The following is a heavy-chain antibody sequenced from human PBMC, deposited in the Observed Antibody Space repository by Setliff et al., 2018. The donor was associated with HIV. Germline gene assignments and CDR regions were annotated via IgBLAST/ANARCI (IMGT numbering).Heavy chain of an antibody. Sequence: ASVKVSCKASGGTFKSYAISWVRQAPGQGLEWMGGIIPFLGAANYGQKFQGRVTITADESTTTAYVELTSLRSEDTAVYYCARDTRGKYYRSGTYNWGYGMDVWGQGTTVTVSS. D-gene: IGHD3-10*01. CDR2: IIPFLGAA. CDR1: GGTFKSYA. CDR3: ARDTRGKYYRSGTYNWGYGMDV. J-gene: IGHJ6*02. V-gene: IGHV1-69*13.